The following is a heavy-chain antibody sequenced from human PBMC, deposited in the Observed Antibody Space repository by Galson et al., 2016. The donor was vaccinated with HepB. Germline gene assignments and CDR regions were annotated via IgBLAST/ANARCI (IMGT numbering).Heavy chain of an antibody. CDR1: EFIFSDNY. CDR2: IRTKAQSYSV. D-gene: IGHD1-26*01. J-gene: IGHJ4*02. CDR3: ARKPKSGDYYDY. Sequence: SLRLSCAAFEFIFSDNYMDWVRQAPGKGLEWVGRIRTKAQSYSVESAASVKGRVTITRDDSKNSVNLQMNSLKTEDTAVYYCARKPKSGDYYDYWGQGILVTVS. V-gene: IGHV3-72*01.